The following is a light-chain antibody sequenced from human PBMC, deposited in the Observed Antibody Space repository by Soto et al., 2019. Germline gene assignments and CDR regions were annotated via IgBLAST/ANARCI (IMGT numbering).Light chain of an antibody. CDR2: QAS. CDR3: QQYRSYSWT. J-gene: IGKJ1*01. Sequence: DIQMTQSPSTLSASVGHRVTITCRASQSIDSWLAWYQQKPGRAPKLLIYQASSLESGVPSRFSGSGSGTEFTLTISSLQPDDFATYYCQQYRSYSWTFGQGSKVEIK. V-gene: IGKV1-5*03. CDR1: QSIDSW.